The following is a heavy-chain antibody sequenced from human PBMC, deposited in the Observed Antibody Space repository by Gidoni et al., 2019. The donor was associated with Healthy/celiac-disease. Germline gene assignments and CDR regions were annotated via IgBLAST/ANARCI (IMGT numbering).Heavy chain of an antibody. CDR3: TRGAGLDAFDI. V-gene: IGHV3-73*02. J-gene: IGHJ3*02. CDR1: GFPFSGSA. Sequence: EVQLVESGGGLVQPGGSLKLSCAASGFPFSGSAMHWVRQVSGKGLEWVGRIRSKANSYATAYAASVKGRFTISRDDSKNTAYLQMNSLKTEDTAVYYCTRGAGLDAFDIWGQGTMVTVSA. D-gene: IGHD1-26*01. CDR2: IRSKANSYAT.